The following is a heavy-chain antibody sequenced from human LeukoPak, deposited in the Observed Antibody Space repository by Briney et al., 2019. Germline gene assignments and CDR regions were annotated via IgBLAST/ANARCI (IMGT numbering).Heavy chain of an antibody. J-gene: IGHJ4*02. CDR2: ISSSSSTI. Sequence: GGSLRLSCAASGFTFSSYSMNWVRQAPGKGLEWVSYISSSSSTIYYADSVKGRFTISRDNAKNPLYLQMNSLRAEDTAVYYCASTFYSNSDYWGQGTLVTVSS. V-gene: IGHV3-48*01. D-gene: IGHD2/OR15-2a*01. CDR3: ASTFYSNSDY. CDR1: GFTFSSYS.